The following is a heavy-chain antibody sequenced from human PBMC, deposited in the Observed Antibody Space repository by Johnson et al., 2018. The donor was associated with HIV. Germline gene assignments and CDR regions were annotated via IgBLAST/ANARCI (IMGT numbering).Heavy chain of an antibody. Sequence: QVQLVESGGGVVQPGGSLRLSCAASGFTFSSYAMHWVRQAPGKGLEWVAVISYDGSNKYYADSVTGRFTISRDNSKNTLYLQMNSLRAEDTAVYYCARGRRIQLWLLADAFDIWGQGTMVTVSS. D-gene: IGHD5-18*01. CDR1: GFTFSSYA. CDR2: ISYDGSNK. J-gene: IGHJ3*02. CDR3: ARGRRIQLWLLADAFDI. V-gene: IGHV3-30*04.